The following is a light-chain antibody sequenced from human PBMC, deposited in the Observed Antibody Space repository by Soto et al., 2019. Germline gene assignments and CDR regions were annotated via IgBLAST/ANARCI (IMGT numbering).Light chain of an antibody. CDR2: DAS. CDR3: QQFHYWWT. Sequence: EIVMTQSPATLSVSPGERATLSCRASQNIDNKLVWYQQKPGQVPRLLIYDASTRATGIPARFSGSRSGTEFTLTISSLQSEDFAFYYCQQFHYWWTFGQGTKVDIK. V-gene: IGKV3-15*01. J-gene: IGKJ1*01. CDR1: QNIDNK.